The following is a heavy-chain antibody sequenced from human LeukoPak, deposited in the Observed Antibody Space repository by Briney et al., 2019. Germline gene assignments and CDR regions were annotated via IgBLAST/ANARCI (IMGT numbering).Heavy chain of an antibody. CDR2: IKQGGSEK. CDR3: ARGHHIVVVTAPNYFDY. V-gene: IGHV3-7*01. Sequence: GSLRLSCAASGFTFSSYRMSWVRQAPGKGLEWVANIKQGGSEKYYVDSVKGRFTISRDNAKNSLYLQMNSLRAEDTAVYYCARGHHIVVVTAPNYFDYWGQGTLVTVSS. D-gene: IGHD2-21*02. CDR1: GFTFSSYR. J-gene: IGHJ4*02.